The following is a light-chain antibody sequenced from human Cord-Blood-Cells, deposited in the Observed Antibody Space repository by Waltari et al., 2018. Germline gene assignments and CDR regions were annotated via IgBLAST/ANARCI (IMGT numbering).Light chain of an antibody. V-gene: IGLV3-21*04. CDR2: YDS. CDR1: NIGSKS. CDR3: QVWDSSSDHWV. Sequence: SYVLPQPPSVSVAPGKTARITCGGNNIGSKSVNWYQQKPGQAPVLVIYYDSDRPSGIPERFSVSNSGNTATLTISGVEAGDEADYYCQVWDSSSDHWVFGGGTKLTVL. J-gene: IGLJ3*02.